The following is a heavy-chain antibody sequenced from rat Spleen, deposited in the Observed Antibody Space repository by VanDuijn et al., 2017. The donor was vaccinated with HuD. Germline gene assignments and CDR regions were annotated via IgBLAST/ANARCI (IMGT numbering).Heavy chain of an antibody. CDR1: GFSLTSYH. D-gene: IGHD2-1*01. CDR3: ARAPTMDA. V-gene: IGHV2-13*01. J-gene: IGHJ4*01. Sequence: QVQLKESGPGLVQPSQTLSLTCTVSGFSLTSYHVSWVRQPPGKRLVWMGTIWAGGGTNYNSAVQSRLSISRDTSKSQVFLKMSSLKTEDTATYYCARAPTMDAWGQGASVTVSS. CDR2: IWAGGGT.